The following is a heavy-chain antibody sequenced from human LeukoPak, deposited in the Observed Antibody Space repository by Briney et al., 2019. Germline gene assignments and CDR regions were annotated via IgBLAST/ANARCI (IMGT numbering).Heavy chain of an antibody. CDR2: INHSGST. D-gene: IGHD5-18*01. J-gene: IGHJ4*02. Sequence: SETLSLTCAVYGGSFSGYYWSWIRQPPGKGLEWIGEINHSGSTNYNPSLKSRVTISVDTSKNQFSLKLSSVTAADTAVYYCARGRYNYALEDYFDYWDQGTLVTVSS. CDR1: GGSFSGYY. CDR3: ARGRYNYALEDYFDY. V-gene: IGHV4-34*01.